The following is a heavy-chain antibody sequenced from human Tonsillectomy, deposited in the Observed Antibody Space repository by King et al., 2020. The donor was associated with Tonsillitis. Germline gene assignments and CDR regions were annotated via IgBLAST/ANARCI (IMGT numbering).Heavy chain of an antibody. CDR2: MYEGGST. CDR3: ARDQGYHWLPPGC. Sequence: EVQLVESGGGSVQPGGSLRLSCAVSGFPVSDNYMSWVRQAPGKGLEWVSVMYEGGSTYYADSVKGRFVISRDNSKNTVYLEMNSLRAEDTAIYYCARDQGYHWLPPGCWGQGTLVTVSS. CDR1: GFPVSDNY. J-gene: IGHJ4*02. V-gene: IGHV3-66*01. D-gene: IGHD1-1*01.